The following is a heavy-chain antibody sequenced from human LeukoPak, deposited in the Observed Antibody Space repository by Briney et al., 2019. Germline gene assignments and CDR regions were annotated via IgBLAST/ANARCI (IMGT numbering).Heavy chain of an antibody. J-gene: IGHJ4*02. Sequence: GGSLRLSCAASGFTFSDYGMTWVRQAPGKGLEWVSAISGSGGSTYYADSVKGRFTISRDNSKNTLYLQMNSLRAEDTAVYYCAKGRGYSYGFYYFDYWGQGTLVTVSS. V-gene: IGHV3-23*01. D-gene: IGHD5-18*01. CDR2: ISGSGGST. CDR1: GFTFSDYG. CDR3: AKGRGYSYGFYYFDY.